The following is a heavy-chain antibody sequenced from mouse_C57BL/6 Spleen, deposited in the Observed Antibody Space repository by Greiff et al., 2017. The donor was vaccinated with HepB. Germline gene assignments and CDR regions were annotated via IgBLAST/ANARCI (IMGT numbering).Heavy chain of an antibody. CDR2: SRNKANDYTT. Sequence: EVMLVESGGGLVQSGRSLRLSCATSGFTFSDFYMEWVRQAPGKGLEWIAASRNKANDYTTEYSASVKGRFIVSRDTSQSILYLQMNALRAEDTAIYYCARDKYGTRAMDYWGQGTSVTVSS. D-gene: IGHD2-1*01. V-gene: IGHV7-1*01. J-gene: IGHJ4*01. CDR3: ARDKYGTRAMDY. CDR1: GFTFSDFY.